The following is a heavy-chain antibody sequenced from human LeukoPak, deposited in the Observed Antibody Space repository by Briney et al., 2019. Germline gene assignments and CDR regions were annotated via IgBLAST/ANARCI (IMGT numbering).Heavy chain of an antibody. D-gene: IGHD3-22*01. J-gene: IGHJ3*02. Sequence: SVKVSCKASGGTFSSYAISWVRQAPGQGLEWMGRIIPIFGTANYAQKFQGRVTITTDESTSTAYMELSSLRSEDTAVYYCARGRYSYYDSSGYYYGAFDIWGQGTMVTVSS. CDR2: IIPIFGTA. CDR3: ARGRYSYYDSSGYYYGAFDI. CDR1: GGTFSSYA. V-gene: IGHV1-69*05.